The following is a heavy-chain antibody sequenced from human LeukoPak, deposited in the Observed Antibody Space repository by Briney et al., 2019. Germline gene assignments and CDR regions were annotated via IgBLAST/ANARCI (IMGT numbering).Heavy chain of an antibody. J-gene: IGHJ4*02. CDR1: GFTFDDYA. D-gene: IGHD1-26*01. V-gene: IGHV3-43*02. CDR3: AREGSVRAMGIGD. CDR2: ISGDGGSI. Sequence: SGGSLRLSCAASGFTFDDYAIYWVRQGPGKGLEWVSLISGDGGSIYYADSVKGRFTISRDNSKNTLYLQMNSLRAEDTAVYYCAREGSVRAMGIGDWGQGTLVTVSS.